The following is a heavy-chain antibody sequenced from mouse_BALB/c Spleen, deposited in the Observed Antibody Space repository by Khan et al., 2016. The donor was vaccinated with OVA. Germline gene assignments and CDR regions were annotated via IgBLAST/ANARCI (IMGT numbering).Heavy chain of an antibody. CDR3: GRPYRYDGRAGLAY. D-gene: IGHD2-14*01. V-gene: IGHV4-1*02. CDR2: INPDSSTI. J-gene: IGHJ3*01. CDR1: GYDFSRYW. Sequence: EVQLQESGGGLVQPGGSLKLSCAASGYDFSRYWMSWVRQAPGKGLEWIGEINPDSSTINYTPSLKDKFIISRDNAKNTLYLQMSKVRSEDTALFCGGRPYRYDGRAGLAYWGQGTLVTVSA.